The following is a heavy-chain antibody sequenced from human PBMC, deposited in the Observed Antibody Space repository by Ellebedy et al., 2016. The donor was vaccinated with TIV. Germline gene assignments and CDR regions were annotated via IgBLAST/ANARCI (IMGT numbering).Heavy chain of an antibody. D-gene: IGHD2-2*01. CDR1: GGSISSGGYS. CDR3: ARCTSCLGLGRGIGAPFYWYFDL. J-gene: IGHJ2*01. CDR2: IYHSGST. Sequence: SETLSLXXAVSGGSISSGGYSWSWIRQPPGKGLEWIGYIYHSGSTYYNPSLKSRVTISVDRSKNQFSLKLSSVTAADTAVYYCARCTSCLGLGRGIGAPFYWYFDLWGRGTLVTVSS. V-gene: IGHV4-30-2*01.